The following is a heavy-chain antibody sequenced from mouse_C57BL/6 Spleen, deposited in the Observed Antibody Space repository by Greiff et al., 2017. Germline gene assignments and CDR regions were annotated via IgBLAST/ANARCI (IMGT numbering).Heavy chain of an antibody. J-gene: IGHJ1*03. CDR3: AREGDWYFEV. CDR2: ISDGGSYT. Sequence: EVQLVESGGGLVKPGGSLKLSCAASGFTFSSYAMSWVRQTPEKRLEWVATISDGGSYTYYPDNVKGRFTISRDKAKNNLYLQMSHLKSEDTAMYYCAREGDWYFEVWGTGTTVTVSS. V-gene: IGHV5-4*01. CDR1: GFTFSSYA.